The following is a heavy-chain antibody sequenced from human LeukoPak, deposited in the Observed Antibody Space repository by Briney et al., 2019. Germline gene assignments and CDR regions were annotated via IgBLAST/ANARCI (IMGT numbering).Heavy chain of an antibody. CDR1: GFTFSSYG. D-gene: IGHD1-26*01. J-gene: IGHJ4*02. CDR3: AKKAQYNGNYPLDY. Sequence: GGSLRLSCAASGFTFSSYGMHWVRQAPGKGLEWVSGTSDRGDYTYYADSVKGRFTISRDNSKNTLYLQMNSLRAEDTALYFCAKKAQYNGNYPLDYWGQGTLVTVSS. V-gene: IGHV3-23*01. CDR2: TSDRGDYT.